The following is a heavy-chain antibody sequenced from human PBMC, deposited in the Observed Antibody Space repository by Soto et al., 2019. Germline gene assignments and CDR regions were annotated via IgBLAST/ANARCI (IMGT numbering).Heavy chain of an antibody. CDR3: ARDYPYSSSSRDYFDY. D-gene: IGHD6-6*01. Sequence: QVHLVQSGAEVKKPGSSVKVSCKASGGTFSSYAISWVRQAPGQGLEWMGGIIPIFGTANYAQKFQGRVTITADESTSTAYMGLSSLRSEDTAVYYCARDYPYSSSSRDYFDYWGQGTLVTVSS. V-gene: IGHV1-69*01. J-gene: IGHJ4*02. CDR2: IIPIFGTA. CDR1: GGTFSSYA.